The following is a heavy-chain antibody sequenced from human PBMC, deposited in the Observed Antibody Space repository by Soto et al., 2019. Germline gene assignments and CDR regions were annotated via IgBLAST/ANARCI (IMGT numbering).Heavy chain of an antibody. CDR3: ARASYTPGGSGYRRPWFDP. D-gene: IGHD3-22*01. CDR1: GGFISSGGYY. CDR2: IYYSGST. Sequence: TLSLTCTVSGGFISSGGYYWSWIRQHPGKGLEWIGYIYYSGSTYYNPSLKSRVTISVDTSKNQFSLKLSSVTAADTAVYYCARASYTPGGSGYRRPWFDPWGQGTLVTVSS. J-gene: IGHJ5*02. V-gene: IGHV4-31*03.